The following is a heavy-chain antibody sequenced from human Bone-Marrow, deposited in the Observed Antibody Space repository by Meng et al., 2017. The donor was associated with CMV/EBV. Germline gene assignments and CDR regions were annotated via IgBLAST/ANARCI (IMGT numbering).Heavy chain of an antibody. CDR2: INSDGSSR. Sequence: SGFPFSSYWMHGVRQGPGKGLVWVARINSDGSSRNYAASVTGRFTISRDNAQNTLYLQMNSLRAEDTAVYYCATYTVTTRTYWYFDLWGRGTLVTVSS. CDR1: GFPFSSYW. V-gene: IGHV3-74*01. D-gene: IGHD4-17*01. J-gene: IGHJ2*01. CDR3: ATYTVTTRTYWYFDL.